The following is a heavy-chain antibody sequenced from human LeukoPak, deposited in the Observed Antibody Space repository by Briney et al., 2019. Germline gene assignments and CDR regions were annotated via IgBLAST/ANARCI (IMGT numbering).Heavy chain of an antibody. D-gene: IGHD3-10*01. V-gene: IGHV5-51*01. CDR1: GYSFTSYW. CDR2: IYPGDSDT. CDR3: AIHVRMVRGVIEYFDY. Sequence: GESLKISCKGSGYSFTSYWIGWVRQMPGKGLEWMGIIYPGDSDTRYSPSFQGQVTISADKSISTAYLQWSSLKASDTAMYYCAIHVRMVRGVIEYFDYWGQGTLVTVSS. J-gene: IGHJ4*02.